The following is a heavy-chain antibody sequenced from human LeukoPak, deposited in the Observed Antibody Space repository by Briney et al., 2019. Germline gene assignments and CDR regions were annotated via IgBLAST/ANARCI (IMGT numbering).Heavy chain of an antibody. J-gene: IGHJ4*02. Sequence: ASVTVSCKASGYSFTSFGITWVRQAPGQGLEWMGWISRHNGSTDYAQRFRGRVTLTIDTSTTTADMELRNLIPDDTAVYYCARHYLGSGSEDYWGQGTLVSVSS. CDR2: ISRHNGST. CDR3: ARHYLGSGSEDY. V-gene: IGHV1-18*01. D-gene: IGHD3-10*01. CDR1: GYSFTSFG.